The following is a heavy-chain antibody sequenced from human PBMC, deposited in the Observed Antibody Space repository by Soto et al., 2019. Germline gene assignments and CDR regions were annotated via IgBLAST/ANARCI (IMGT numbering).Heavy chain of an antibody. J-gene: IGHJ5*02. CDR1: GGTFSSYA. CDR2: IIPIFGTA. CDR3: ARDSITMVRGALLNWFDP. Sequence: ASVKVSCKASGGTFSSYAISWVRQAPGQGLEWMGGIIPIFGTANYAQKFQGRVTITADESTSTAYMELSSLRSEDTAVYYCARDSITMVRGALLNWFDPWGQGTLVTVS. D-gene: IGHD3-10*01. V-gene: IGHV1-69*13.